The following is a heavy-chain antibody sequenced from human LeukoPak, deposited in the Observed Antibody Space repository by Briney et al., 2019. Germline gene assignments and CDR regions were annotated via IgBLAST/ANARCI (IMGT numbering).Heavy chain of an antibody. CDR3: ARGTPDYDSSGEVVY. V-gene: IGHV1-46*01. Sequence: ASVKVSCKVSGYTLTELSMHWVRQAPGQGLEWMGIINPTGGSTTYAQKFQGRVTMTRDTSTSTVYMELSSLRSDDTAVYYCARGTPDYDSSGEVVYWGQGTLVTVSS. D-gene: IGHD3-22*01. J-gene: IGHJ4*02. CDR1: GYTLTELS. CDR2: INPTGGST.